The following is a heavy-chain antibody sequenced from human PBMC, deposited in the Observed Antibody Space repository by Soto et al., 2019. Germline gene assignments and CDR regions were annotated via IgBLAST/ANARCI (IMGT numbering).Heavy chain of an antibody. D-gene: IGHD6-13*01. CDR2: IYSTGST. J-gene: IGHJ4*02. CDR3: ARGKYSSNWYHFDY. V-gene: IGHV4-4*07. Sequence: SETLSLTCTVSGDSIKNYYWSWIRQPAGRGLAWIGRIYSTGSTNYNPSLRSRVTMSVDTSKNQLSLKLRSVTAADTAVYYCARGKYSSNWYHFDYWGQGALVTVSS. CDR1: GDSIKNYY.